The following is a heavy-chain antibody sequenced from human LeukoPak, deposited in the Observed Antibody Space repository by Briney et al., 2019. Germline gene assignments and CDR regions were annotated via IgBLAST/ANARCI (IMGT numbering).Heavy chain of an antibody. Sequence: GGSLRLSCAASGFTVSSNYMSWVRQAPGKGLEWVSVIYSGGSTYYADSVKGRFIISRDNSKNTLYLQMNSLRAEDTAVYYCARHLETDISDAFDIWGQGTMVTVSS. D-gene: IGHD3-9*01. CDR3: ARHLETDISDAFDI. J-gene: IGHJ3*02. V-gene: IGHV3-66*04. CDR1: GFTVSSNY. CDR2: IYSGGST.